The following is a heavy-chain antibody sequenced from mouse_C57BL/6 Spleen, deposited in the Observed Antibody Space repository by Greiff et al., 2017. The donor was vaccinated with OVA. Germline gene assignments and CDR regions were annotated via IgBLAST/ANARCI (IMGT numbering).Heavy chain of an antibody. V-gene: IGHV1-53*01. CDR1: GYTFTSYW. J-gene: IGHJ1*03. CDR2: INPSNGGT. D-gene: IGHD1-1*01. CDR3: ASQDFYYYGSNSWYFDV. Sequence: VQLQQSGTELVKPGASVKLSCKASGYTFTSYWMHWVKQRPGQGLEWIGNINPSNGGTTYNEKFKSKATLTVDKSSSTAYMQLNSLTSEDSAVYYCASQDFYYYGSNSWYFDVWGTGTTVTVSS.